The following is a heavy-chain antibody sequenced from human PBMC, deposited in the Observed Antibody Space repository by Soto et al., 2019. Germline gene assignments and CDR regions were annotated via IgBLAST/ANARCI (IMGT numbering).Heavy chain of an antibody. CDR1: GFTFSNAW. D-gene: IGHD1-26*01. CDR2: IKSKTDGGTT. CDR3: TTGPWELPAFDI. J-gene: IGHJ3*02. Sequence: GGSLRLSCAASGFTFSNAWMNWVRQAPGKGLEWVGRIKSKTDGGTTDYAAPGKGRFTISRDDSKNTLYLQMNSLKNEDTAVYYCTTGPWELPAFDIWGQGTMVTVSS. V-gene: IGHV3-15*07.